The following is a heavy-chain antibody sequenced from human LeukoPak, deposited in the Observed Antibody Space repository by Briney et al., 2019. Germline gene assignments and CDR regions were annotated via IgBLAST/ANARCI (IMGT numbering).Heavy chain of an antibody. Sequence: GGSLRLSCAASGFTFDDYAMHWVRQAPGKGLEWVSGISWNSGSIGYADSVKGRFTISRDNARNSLYLQMNILRAEDTALYYCAKDKGYIGEGAFDIWGQGTMVTVSS. V-gene: IGHV3-9*01. D-gene: IGHD6-13*01. CDR2: ISWNSGSI. CDR3: AKDKGYIGEGAFDI. J-gene: IGHJ3*02. CDR1: GFTFDDYA.